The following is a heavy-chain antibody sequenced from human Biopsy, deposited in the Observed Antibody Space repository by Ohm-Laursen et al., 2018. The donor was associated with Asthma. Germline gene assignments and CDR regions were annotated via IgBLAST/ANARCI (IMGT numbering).Heavy chain of an antibody. Sequence: GSSVKVSCKTSGYTFNSAGTTWVRQAPGQGLEWMGWISVYNGNTKVAQKLQDRVTMITDTSKSTAYMELRSLRSDDTAVYFCARAVDYSHYYGIDVWGQGTTVTVS. V-gene: IGHV1-18*01. D-gene: IGHD3-10*01. CDR1: GYTFNSAG. CDR2: ISVYNGNT. CDR3: ARAVDYSHYYGIDV. J-gene: IGHJ6*02.